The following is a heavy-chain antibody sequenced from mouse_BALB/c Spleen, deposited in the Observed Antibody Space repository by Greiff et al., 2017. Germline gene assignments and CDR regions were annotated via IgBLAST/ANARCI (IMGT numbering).Heavy chain of an antibody. CDR1: GFTFSSYG. Sequence: EVQVVESGGGLVQPGGSLKLSCAASGFTFSSYGMSWVRQTPDKRLELVATINSNGGSTYYPDSVKGRFTISRDNAKNTLYLQMSSLKSEDTAMYYCARDMGRTMDYWGQGTSVTVSS. V-gene: IGHV5-6-3*01. CDR2: INSNGGST. D-gene: IGHD4-1*01. CDR3: ARDMGRTMDY. J-gene: IGHJ4*01.